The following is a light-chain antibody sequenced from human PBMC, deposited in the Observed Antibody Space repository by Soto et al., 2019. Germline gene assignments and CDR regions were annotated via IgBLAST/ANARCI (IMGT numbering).Light chain of an antibody. Sequence: QSALTQPASVSGSPGQSITISCTGTSSDVGSYNYVSWYQQHPGKAPKLMIYEVSNRPSGVSSRFSGSKSGNTASLTISGLQAEDEADYYCSSYTSSNTLFGTGTKLPVL. V-gene: IGLV2-14*01. CDR1: SSDVGSYNY. J-gene: IGLJ1*01. CDR2: EVS. CDR3: SSYTSSNTL.